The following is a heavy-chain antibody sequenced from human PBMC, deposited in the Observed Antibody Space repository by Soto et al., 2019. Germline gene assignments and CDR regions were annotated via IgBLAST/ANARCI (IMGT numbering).Heavy chain of an antibody. Sequence: GASVKVSCKASGYTFSSFGITWVRQAPGQGLEWMGWISANNGNTDYAQKFQGRVTMTTDTPTSTAYMELRSLRSDDTAVYYCARGSIAAPATRSSLWGQGTLVTVSS. CDR1: GYTFSSFG. D-gene: IGHD6-13*01. CDR2: ISANNGNT. V-gene: IGHV1-18*01. J-gene: IGHJ4*02. CDR3: ARGSIAAPATRSSL.